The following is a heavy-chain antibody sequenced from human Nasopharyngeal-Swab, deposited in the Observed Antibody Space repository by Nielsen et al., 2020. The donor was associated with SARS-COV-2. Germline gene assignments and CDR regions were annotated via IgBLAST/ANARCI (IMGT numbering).Heavy chain of an antibody. V-gene: IGHV1-69*13. CDR3: ARIRGSSGWPYFDY. CDR1: GGTFSSYA. CDR2: IIPIFGTA. J-gene: IGHJ4*02. D-gene: IGHD6-19*01. Sequence: SVKVSCKASGGTFSSYAISWVRQAPGQGLEWMGGIIPIFGTANYAQKFQGRVTITADESTSTAYMELRSLRSDDTAVYYCARIRGSSGWPYFDYWGQGTLVTVSS.